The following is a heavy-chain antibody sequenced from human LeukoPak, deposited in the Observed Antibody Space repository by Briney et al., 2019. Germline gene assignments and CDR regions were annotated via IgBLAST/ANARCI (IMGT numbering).Heavy chain of an antibody. CDR2: ISAYNGNT. J-gene: IGHJ5*02. CDR3: ARTRDYYDSSGYYYVTPNWFDP. D-gene: IGHD3-22*01. Sequence: GASVTVSCKASGYTFTSYGISWVRQAPGQGLEWMGWISAYNGNTNYAQKLQGRVTMTTDTSTSTAYMELRSLRSDDTAVYYCARTRDYYDSSGYYYVTPNWFDPWGQGTLVTVSS. V-gene: IGHV1-18*01. CDR1: GYTFTSYG.